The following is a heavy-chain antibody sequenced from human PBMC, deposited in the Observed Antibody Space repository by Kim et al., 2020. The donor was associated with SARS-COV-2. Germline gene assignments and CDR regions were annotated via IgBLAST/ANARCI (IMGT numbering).Heavy chain of an antibody. Sequence: GGSLRLSCAASGFTFSSYAMHWVRQAPGKGLEWVAVISYDGSNKYYADSVKGRFTISRDNSKNTLYLQMNSLRAEDTAVYYCARDPVPYYYGSGNWFDPWGQGTLVTVSS. CDR2: ISYDGSNK. CDR1: GFTFSSYA. J-gene: IGHJ5*02. V-gene: IGHV3-30*04. D-gene: IGHD3-10*01. CDR3: ARDPVPYYYGSGNWFDP.